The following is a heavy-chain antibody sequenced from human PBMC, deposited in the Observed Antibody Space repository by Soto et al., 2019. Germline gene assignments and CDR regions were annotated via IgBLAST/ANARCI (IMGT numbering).Heavy chain of an antibody. CDR3: AKDLLAHGGEYFQN. J-gene: IGHJ1*01. CDR1: GFTFSSYG. D-gene: IGHD3-10*01. V-gene: IGHV3-30*18. CDR2: ISYDGSNK. Sequence: QVQLVESGGGVVQPGRSLRLSCAASGFTFSSYGMHWVRQAPGKGLEWVAVISYDGSNKYYADSVKGRFTISRDNSKNTLYLQMNSLRAEDTAVYYCAKDLLAHGGEYFQNWGQGTLVTVSS.